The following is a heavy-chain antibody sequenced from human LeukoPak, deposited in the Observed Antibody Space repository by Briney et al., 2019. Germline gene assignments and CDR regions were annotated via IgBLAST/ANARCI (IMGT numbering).Heavy chain of an antibody. Sequence: PGGSLRLSCAASGFTFDDYGMSWVRQAPGKGLGWVSGINWNGGSTGYADSVKGRFTISRDNAKNSLYLQMNSLRAEDTAVYYCARDPSRYCSGGSCYADYWGQGTLVTVSS. CDR2: INWNGGST. D-gene: IGHD2-15*01. J-gene: IGHJ4*02. V-gene: IGHV3-20*04. CDR3: ARDPSRYCSGGSCYADY. CDR1: GFTFDDYG.